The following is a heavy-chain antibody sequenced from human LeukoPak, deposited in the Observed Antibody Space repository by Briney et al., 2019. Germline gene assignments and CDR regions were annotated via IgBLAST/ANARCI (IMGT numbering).Heavy chain of an antibody. Sequence: GGSLRLSCAASGFTFSSYSMNWVRQAPGKGLEWVSSISSSSSYICYADSVKGRFTISRDNAKNSLYLQMNSLRAEDTAVYYCARDPSVKGSSWYRGDYFDYWGQGTLVTVSS. J-gene: IGHJ4*02. CDR3: ARDPSVKGSSWYRGDYFDY. CDR1: GFTFSSYS. CDR2: ISSSSSYI. V-gene: IGHV3-21*01. D-gene: IGHD6-13*01.